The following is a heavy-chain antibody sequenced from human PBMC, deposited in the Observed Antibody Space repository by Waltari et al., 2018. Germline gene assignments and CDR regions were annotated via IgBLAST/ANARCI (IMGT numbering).Heavy chain of an antibody. Sequence: EVQLVESGGGLVQPGGSLRLSCAASGFTFSSYWMSWVRQAPGMGLEWVANIKQDGSEKYSVDAVKGRFTISRDNAKNSLYRQMNSLRAEDTAVYYCARGYCTNGVCYRSGFDSWGQGTLVTVSS. CDR2: IKQDGSEK. CDR3: ARGYCTNGVCYRSGFDS. V-gene: IGHV3-7*03. D-gene: IGHD2-8*01. J-gene: IGHJ4*02. CDR1: GFTFSSYW.